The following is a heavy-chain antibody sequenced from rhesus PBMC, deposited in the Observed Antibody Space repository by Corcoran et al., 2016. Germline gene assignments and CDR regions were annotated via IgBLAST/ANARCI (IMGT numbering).Heavy chain of an antibody. Sequence: QVQLQESGPGLVKPSQTLSLTCAIAGDSVSSHSAAWNWIRQSASRGLEWLGRTYYRSKWYNDYEQSVQNRITINPDTSKNQFSLQLNSVTPEDMAVYYCARAGVSAAGLDYWGQGVLVTVSS. CDR2: TYYRSKWYN. D-gene: IGHD6S26*01. J-gene: IGHJ4*01. CDR1: GDSVSSHSAA. CDR3: ARAGVSAAGLDY. V-gene: IGHV6-1*01.